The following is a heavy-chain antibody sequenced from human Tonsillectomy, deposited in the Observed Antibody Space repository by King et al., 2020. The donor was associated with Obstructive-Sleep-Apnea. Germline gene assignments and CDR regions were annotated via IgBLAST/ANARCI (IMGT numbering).Heavy chain of an antibody. J-gene: IGHJ6*02. CDR2: INQDGSEK. V-gene: IGHV3-7*03. D-gene: IGHD4-23*01. CDR1: GFTFTGYW. CDR3: ARDWDYVGYYYGMDV. Sequence: VQLVESGGGLVQPGGSLRLSCAASGFTFTGYWMNWVRQAPGKGLEWVANINQDGSEKYYVDSVKGRFTISRDNAKNSLYLQMNSLRAEDTAVYYCARDWDYVGYYYGMDVWGQGTTVTVSS.